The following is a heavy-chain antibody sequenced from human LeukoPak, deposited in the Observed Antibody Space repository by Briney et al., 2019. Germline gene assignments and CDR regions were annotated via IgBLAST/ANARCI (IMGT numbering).Heavy chain of an antibody. D-gene: IGHD1-26*01. V-gene: IGHV3-30*03. CDR3: ATEVGRTAFEY. CDR1: GFTFSSHG. J-gene: IGHJ4*02. Sequence: GGSLRLSCAASGFTFSSHGMHWVRQAPGKGLEWVAVISYDGSNKYYADSVKGRFTISRDNSKNTLYLQMNSLRAEDTAVYYCATEVGRTAFEYWGQGTPVTVSS. CDR2: ISYDGSNK.